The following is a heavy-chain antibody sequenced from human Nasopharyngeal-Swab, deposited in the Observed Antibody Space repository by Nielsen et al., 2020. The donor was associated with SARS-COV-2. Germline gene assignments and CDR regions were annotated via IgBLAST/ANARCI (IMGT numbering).Heavy chain of an antibody. J-gene: IGHJ6*02. CDR1: GFTVSSNY. CDR2: IYSGGST. V-gene: IGHV3-53*01. Sequence: GESLKISCAASGFTVSSNYMSWVRQAPGKGLEWVSVIYSGGSTYYADSVKGRFTISRDNSKNTLYLQMNSLRAEDTAVYYCARDGQSYSMDVWGQGTTVTVSS. CDR3: ARDGQSYSMDV.